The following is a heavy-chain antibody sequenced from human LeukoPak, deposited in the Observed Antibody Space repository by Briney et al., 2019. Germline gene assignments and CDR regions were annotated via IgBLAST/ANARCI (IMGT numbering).Heavy chain of an antibody. Sequence: SETLSLTCTVSGGSISSSSYYWGWIRQPPGEGLEWIGSMFYSGSTYYNPSLKSRVTISVDTSKNQFSLKLSSVTAADTAVYYCARVPVNSFGPMDVWGKGTTVAVSS. CDR3: ARVPVNSFGPMDV. CDR1: GGSISSSSYY. CDR2: MFYSGST. D-gene: IGHD5-18*01. J-gene: IGHJ6*03. V-gene: IGHV4-39*01.